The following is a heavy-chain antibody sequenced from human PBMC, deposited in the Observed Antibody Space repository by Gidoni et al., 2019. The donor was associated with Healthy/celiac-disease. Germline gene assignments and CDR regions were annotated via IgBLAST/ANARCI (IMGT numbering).Heavy chain of an antibody. Sequence: EVQLVQSGAEVKKPGESLRISCKGSGYRFTSYWISWVRQMPGKGLEWMGRIDPSDSYTNYSPSFQGHVTISADKSISTAYLQWSSLKASDTAMYYCASARYYYDSSGYDAFDIWGQGTMVTVSS. V-gene: IGHV5-10-1*03. CDR2: IDPSDSYT. J-gene: IGHJ3*02. CDR3: ASARYYYDSSGYDAFDI. D-gene: IGHD3-22*01. CDR1: GYRFTSYW.